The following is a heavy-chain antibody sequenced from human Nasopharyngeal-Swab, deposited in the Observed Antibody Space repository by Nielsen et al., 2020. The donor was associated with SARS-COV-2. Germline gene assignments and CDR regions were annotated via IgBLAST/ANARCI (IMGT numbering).Heavy chain of an antibody. CDR1: GFTSSISA. CDR3: AKLGDY. V-gene: IGHV3-23*01. CDR2: ISDSGDDT. J-gene: IGHJ4*02. Sequence: GESLKISCAASGFTSSISAMSWVRQAPGKGLEWVSSISDSGDDTYYADSVKGRFSISRDNSKNTLDLQMNSLRAEDTAVYYCAKLGDYWGQGMLVTVSS.